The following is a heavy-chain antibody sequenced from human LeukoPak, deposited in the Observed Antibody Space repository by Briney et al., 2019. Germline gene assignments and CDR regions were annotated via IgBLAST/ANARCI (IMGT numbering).Heavy chain of an antibody. CDR3: ARGSKYSSSWGGGSDY. V-gene: IGHV1-69*06. CDR2: IIPIFGTA. Sequence: GASVKVSCKASGYTFTSYGISWVRQAPGQGLEWMGGIIPIFGTANYAQKFQGRVTITADKSTSTAYMELSSLRSEDTAVYYCARGSKYSSSWGGGSDYWGQGTLVTVSS. J-gene: IGHJ4*02. D-gene: IGHD6-13*01. CDR1: GYTFTSYG.